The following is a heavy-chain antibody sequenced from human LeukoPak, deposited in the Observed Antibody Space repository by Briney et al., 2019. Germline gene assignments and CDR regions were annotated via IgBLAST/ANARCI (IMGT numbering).Heavy chain of an antibody. Sequence: GGSLRLSCAASGFTFSSYWMSWVRQAPGKGLEWVANIKQDGSEKYYVDSVKGRFTISRDNAKNSLYLQMNSLRAEDTAVYYCRGAHKYGDYQDYWGQGTLVTVSS. CDR2: IKQDGSEK. D-gene: IGHD4-17*01. V-gene: IGHV3-7*03. CDR1: GFTFSSYW. J-gene: IGHJ4*02. CDR3: RGAHKYGDYQDY.